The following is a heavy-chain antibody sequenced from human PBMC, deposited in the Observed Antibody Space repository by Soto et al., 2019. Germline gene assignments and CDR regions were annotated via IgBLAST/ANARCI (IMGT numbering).Heavy chain of an antibody. CDR3: ARKGVAFDY. V-gene: IGHV3-48*02. J-gene: IGHJ4*02. CDR2: ISTTSSSI. Sequence: GGSLRLSCAASGFTFSSYSMNWIHQAPGKGLEWISYISTTSSSIYYADSVKGRFTISRDNAKNSLFLQMSSLRDEDTAVYYCARKGVAFDYWGQGALVTVSS. D-gene: IGHD3-3*01. CDR1: GFTFSSYS.